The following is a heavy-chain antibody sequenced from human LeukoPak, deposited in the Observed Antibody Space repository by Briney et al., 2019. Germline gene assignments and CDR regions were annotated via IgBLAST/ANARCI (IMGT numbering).Heavy chain of an antibody. CDR2: MNPNSGNT. Sequence: GASVKVSCKASGYTFTSYDINWVRQATGQGLEWMGWMNPNSGNTGYAQKFQGRVTMTRNTSISTAYMELSSPRSEDTAVYYCARCTVYCSGGSCYSGSHDPWGQGTLVTVSS. CDR1: GYTFTSYD. CDR3: ARCTVYCSGGSCYSGSHDP. J-gene: IGHJ5*02. V-gene: IGHV1-8*01. D-gene: IGHD2-15*01.